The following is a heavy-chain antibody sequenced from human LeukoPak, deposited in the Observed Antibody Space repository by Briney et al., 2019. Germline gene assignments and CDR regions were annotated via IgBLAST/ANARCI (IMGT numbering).Heavy chain of an antibody. J-gene: IGHJ4*02. CDR1: GYTFTGYY. D-gene: IGHD3-3*01. Sequence: ASVKVSCTASGYTFTGYYMHWVRQAPGQGLEWMGWINPNSGGTNYAQKFQGRVTMTRDTSISTAYMELSRLRSDDTAVYYCARDLGDDFWSGYTYYFDYWGQGTLVTVSS. CDR3: ARDLGDDFWSGYTYYFDY. CDR2: INPNSGGT. V-gene: IGHV1-2*02.